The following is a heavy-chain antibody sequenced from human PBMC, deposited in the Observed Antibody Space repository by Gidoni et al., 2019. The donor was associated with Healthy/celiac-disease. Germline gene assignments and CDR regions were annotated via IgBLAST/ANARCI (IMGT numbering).Heavy chain of an antibody. CDR1: GGSLSSGGYS. Sequence: QLQLQESGSGLVKPSQTLSLTCAVSGGSLSSGGYSWSWIRQPPGKGLEWIGYIYHSGSTYYNPALKSRVTISVDRSKNQFSLKLSSVTAADTAVYYCARGYDSSGYVLDYWGLGTLVTVSS. CDR2: IYHSGST. CDR3: ARGYDSSGYVLDY. J-gene: IGHJ4*02. D-gene: IGHD3-22*01. V-gene: IGHV4-30-2*01.